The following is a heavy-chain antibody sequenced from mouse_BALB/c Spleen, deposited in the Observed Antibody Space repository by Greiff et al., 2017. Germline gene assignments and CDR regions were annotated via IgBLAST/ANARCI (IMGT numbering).Heavy chain of an antibody. D-gene: IGHD2-10*01. CDR2: IDPENGDT. J-gene: IGHJ3*01. V-gene: IGHV14-4*02. CDR1: GFNIKDYY. Sequence: VQLQQSGAELVRSGASVKLSCTASGFNIKDYYMHWVKQRPEQGLEWIGWIDPENGDTEYAPKFQGKATMTADTSSNTAYLQLSSLTSEDTAVYYCNAFLPSFADWGQGTLVTVSA. CDR3: NAFLPSFAD.